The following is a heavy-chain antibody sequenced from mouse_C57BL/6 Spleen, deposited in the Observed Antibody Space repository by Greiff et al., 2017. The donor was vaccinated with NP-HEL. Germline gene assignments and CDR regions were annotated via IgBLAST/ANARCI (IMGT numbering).Heavy chain of an antibody. D-gene: IGHD1-1*01. CDR1: GYSFTDYN. J-gene: IGHJ1*03. Sequence: EVQLQQSGPELVKPGASVKISCKASGYSFTDYNMNWVKQSNGKSLEWIGVINPNYGTTSYNQKFKGKATLTVDQSSSPAYMHVDILPSEDSAVYYCARENGSSPYWYFDVWGTGTTVTVSS. CDR3: ARENGSSPYWYFDV. CDR2: INPNYGTT. V-gene: IGHV1-39*01.